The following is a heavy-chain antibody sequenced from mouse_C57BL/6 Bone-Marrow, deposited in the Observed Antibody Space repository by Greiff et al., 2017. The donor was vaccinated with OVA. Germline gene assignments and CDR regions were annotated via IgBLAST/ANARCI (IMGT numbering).Heavy chain of an antibody. J-gene: IGHJ2*01. CDR1: GYSFTDYN. Sequence: EVQLQQSGPELVKPGASVKLSCKASGYSFTDYNMNWVKQSNGKSLEWIGVINPNYGTTSYNQKFKGKATLTVDPSSSTAYMQLNSVTSDDSAVYYCAIDSSGYNYFDYWGQGTTLTVSS. V-gene: IGHV1-39*01. CDR2: INPNYGTT. D-gene: IGHD3-2*02. CDR3: AIDSSGYNYFDY.